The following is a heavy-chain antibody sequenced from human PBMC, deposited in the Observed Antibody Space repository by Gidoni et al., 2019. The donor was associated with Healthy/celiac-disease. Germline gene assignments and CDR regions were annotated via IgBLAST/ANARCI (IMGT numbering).Heavy chain of an antibody. V-gene: IGHV5-51*01. Sequence: EVQLVQSGAEVKKPGESLKISCKGSGYSFTSYWIGWVRQIPGKGLEWMGIIYPGDSDNRYSPSFQGQVTSSADKSISTAYLQWSSLKASDTAMYYCARMLPSGDYGTVYYDYGMDVWGQGTTVTVSS. CDR1: GYSFTSYW. D-gene: IGHD4-17*01. CDR2: IYPGDSDN. J-gene: IGHJ6*02. CDR3: ARMLPSGDYGTVYYDYGMDV.